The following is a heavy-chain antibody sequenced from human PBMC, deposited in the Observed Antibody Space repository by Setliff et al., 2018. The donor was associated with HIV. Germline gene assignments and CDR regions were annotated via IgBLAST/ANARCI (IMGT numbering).Heavy chain of an antibody. CDR3: ASGRGSSSSWPIDY. V-gene: IGHV4-39*07. D-gene: IGHD6-13*01. CDR2: IFYSGTA. Sequence: SETLSLTCTVSGGSISSSRYSWGWIRQPPGKGLEWIGTIFYSGTADYNPSLKSRVTISIDTSKNQFSLKLSSVTAADTAVYFCASGRGSSSSWPIDYWGQGTMVTVSS. J-gene: IGHJ4*02. CDR1: GGSISSSRYS.